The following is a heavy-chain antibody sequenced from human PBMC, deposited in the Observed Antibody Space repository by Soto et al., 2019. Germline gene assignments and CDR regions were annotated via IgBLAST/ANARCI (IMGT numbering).Heavy chain of an antibody. J-gene: IGHJ4*02. Sequence: PSETLSLTCAVSGGSISSSNWWSWVRQPPGKGLEWIGEIYHSGSANYNPSLKSRVTISVDKSKNQFSLKLSSVTAADTAVYYCARAGVGATYFDYWGQGTLVTVSS. CDR3: ARAGVGATYFDY. D-gene: IGHD1-26*01. CDR1: GGSISSSNW. V-gene: IGHV4-4*02. CDR2: IYHSGSA.